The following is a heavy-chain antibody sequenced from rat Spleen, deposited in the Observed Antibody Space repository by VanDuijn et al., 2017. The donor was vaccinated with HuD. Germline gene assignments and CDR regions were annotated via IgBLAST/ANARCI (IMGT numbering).Heavy chain of an antibody. CDR3: TTMGNYFNY. J-gene: IGHJ2*01. CDR2: ISYDGSST. CDR1: GFTFSNYD. V-gene: IGHV5-20*01. D-gene: IGHD1-7*01. Sequence: EVQLVESGGGLVQPGRSMQLSCAASGFTFSNYDMAWVRQAPTKGLEWVASISYDGSSTYYRDSVKGRFTISRDNAKNNLYLQMDSLRSEDTAPYYCTTMGNYFNYWGQGVMVTVSS.